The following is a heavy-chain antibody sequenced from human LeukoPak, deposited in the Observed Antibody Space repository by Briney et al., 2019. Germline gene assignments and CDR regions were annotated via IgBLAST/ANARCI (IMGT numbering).Heavy chain of an antibody. CDR1: GFTFSDYY. J-gene: IGHJ4*02. Sequence: GGSLRLSCAASGFTFSDYYMSWIRQAPGKGLEWVSYISSSGSTIYYADSVKGRFTISRDNTKNTLYLQVNSLRPEDTALYSCAREDYGNYYFDYWGQGTLVTVSS. V-gene: IGHV3-11*04. D-gene: IGHD4-11*01. CDR3: AREDYGNYYFDY. CDR2: ISSSGSTI.